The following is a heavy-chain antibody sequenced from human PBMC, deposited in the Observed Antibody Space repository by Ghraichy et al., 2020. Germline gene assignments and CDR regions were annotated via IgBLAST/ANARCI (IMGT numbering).Heavy chain of an antibody. CDR2: ISHSSRYI. Sequence: GGSLRLSCAASGFSFSTSSMSWVRQSQEKGLEWVSYISHSSRYIYYADSVKGRFTISRDNAKNSPSLQMNSLRDEDTAVYYCARDFLGDHPFWGQGTPVTVSS. V-gene: IGHV3-48*02. J-gene: IGHJ4*02. D-gene: IGHD2/OR15-2a*01. CDR3: ARDFLGDHPF. CDR1: GFSFSTSS.